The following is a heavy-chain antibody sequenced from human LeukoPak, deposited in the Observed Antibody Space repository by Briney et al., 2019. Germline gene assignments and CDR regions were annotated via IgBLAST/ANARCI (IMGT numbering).Heavy chain of an antibody. CDR1: GGSISSSSYY. Sequence: PSETLSLTCTVSGGSISSSSYYWGWIRQPPGKGLEWIGSIYYSGSTNYNPSLKSRVTISVDTSKNQFSLKLSSVTAADTAVYYCARQSMVRGVIHFDYWGQGTLVTVSS. CDR3: ARQSMVRGVIHFDY. D-gene: IGHD3-10*01. J-gene: IGHJ4*02. CDR2: IYYSGST. V-gene: IGHV4-39*01.